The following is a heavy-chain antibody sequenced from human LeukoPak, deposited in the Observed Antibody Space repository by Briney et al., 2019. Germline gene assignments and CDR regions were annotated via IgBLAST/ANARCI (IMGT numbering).Heavy chain of an antibody. J-gene: IGHJ4*02. D-gene: IGHD2-15*01. CDR2: ISGSGGST. V-gene: IGHV3-23*01. CDR3: ATRSLQKEVSDY. CDR1: GFTFGSYA. Sequence: PGGSLRLSCAASGFTFGSYAMSWVRQAPGKGLEWVSAISGSGGSTYYADSVKGRFTISRDNSKNTLYLQMNSLRAEDTAVYYCATRSLQKEVSDYWGQGTLVTVSS.